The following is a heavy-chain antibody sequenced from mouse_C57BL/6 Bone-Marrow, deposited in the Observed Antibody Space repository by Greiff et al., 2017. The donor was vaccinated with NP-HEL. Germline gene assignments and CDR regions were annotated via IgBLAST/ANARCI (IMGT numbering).Heavy chain of an antibody. V-gene: IGHV1-50*01. CDR2: IDPSDSYT. J-gene: IGHJ4*01. CDR1: GCTFTSYW. CDR3: ASTKCDYGSSYDAMDY. Sequence: QVQLQQPGAELVKPGASVKLSCKASGCTFTSYWMQWVKQRPGQGLEWIGEIDPSDSYTNYNQKFKGKATLTVDTSSSTAYMQLSSLTSEDSAVYYGASTKCDYGSSYDAMDYWGQGTSVTVSS. D-gene: IGHD1-1*01.